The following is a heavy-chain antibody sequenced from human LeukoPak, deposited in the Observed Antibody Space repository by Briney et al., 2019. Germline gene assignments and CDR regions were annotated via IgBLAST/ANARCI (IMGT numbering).Heavy chain of an antibody. Sequence: GGSLRLSCAASGITVSNSYMTWVRQAPGKGLQWVSVIYSGGSTFYADSVKGRFTVSRDSSKNTLYLVMKSLRAEGTAIYYCARGHEALDYWGQGTLVTVSS. J-gene: IGHJ4*02. V-gene: IGHV3-53*01. CDR3: ARGHEALDY. CDR2: IYSGGST. CDR1: GITVSNSY.